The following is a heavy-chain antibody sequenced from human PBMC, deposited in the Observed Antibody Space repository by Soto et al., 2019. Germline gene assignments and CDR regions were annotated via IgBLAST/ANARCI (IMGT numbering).Heavy chain of an antibody. CDR1: GFTFSSYG. Sequence: GGSLRLSCAASGFTFSSYGMHWVRQAPGKGLEWVAVISYDGSNKYYADSVKGRFTISRDNSKNTLYLQMNSLRAEDTAVYYCAKDGTACGGDCYTQGYWGQGTLVTVSS. CDR2: ISYDGSNK. J-gene: IGHJ4*02. D-gene: IGHD2-21*02. V-gene: IGHV3-30*18. CDR3: AKDGTACGGDCYTQGY.